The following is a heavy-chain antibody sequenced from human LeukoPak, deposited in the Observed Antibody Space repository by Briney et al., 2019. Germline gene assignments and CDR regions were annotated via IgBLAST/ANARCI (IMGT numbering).Heavy chain of an antibody. V-gene: IGHV3-21*01. Sequence: GGSLRLSCAASGFTFSSYSMNWVRQAPGKGLEWVSSISSSSSYIYYADSVKGRFTISRDNAKNSLYLQMNSLRAEDTAVYYCARDQEAITMIVVVTLRSGMDVWGQGTTVTVSS. CDR1: GFTFSSYS. D-gene: IGHD3-22*01. CDR2: ISSSSSYI. CDR3: ARDQEAITMIVVVTLRSGMDV. J-gene: IGHJ6*02.